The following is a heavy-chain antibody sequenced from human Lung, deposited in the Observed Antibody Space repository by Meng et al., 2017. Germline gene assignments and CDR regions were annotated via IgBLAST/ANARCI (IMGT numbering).Heavy chain of an antibody. CDR2: IKSNSDGGTT. CDR3: ATGAAAADH. J-gene: IGHJ4*02. CDR1: GFSFTDAW. Sequence: EVQLVGLGGRLLEPGGSLRLSCVVSGFSFTDAWMSWVRRAPGKGLEWVGRIKSNSDGGTTDYAAPVKGRFTISRDDSKNTLYLQMNSLITEDTAVYFCATGAAAADHWGQGTLVTVSS. V-gene: IGHV3-15*01. D-gene: IGHD6-13*01.